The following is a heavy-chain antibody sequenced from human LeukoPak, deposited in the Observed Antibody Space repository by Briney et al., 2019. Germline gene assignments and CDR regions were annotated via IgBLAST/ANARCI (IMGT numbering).Heavy chain of an antibody. CDR2: ISSSSSFK. J-gene: IGHJ5*02. D-gene: IGHD1-26*01. Sequence: PGGSLRLSCAASGFTFSSYSMNWVRQAPGKGLEWVSSISSSSSFKYYADSVKGRFTISRDNAKNSLFLQMNSLRAEDTAVYYCARETVIVGVAPWGQGILVTVSS. V-gene: IGHV3-21*01. CDR3: ARETVIVGVAP. CDR1: GFTFSSYS.